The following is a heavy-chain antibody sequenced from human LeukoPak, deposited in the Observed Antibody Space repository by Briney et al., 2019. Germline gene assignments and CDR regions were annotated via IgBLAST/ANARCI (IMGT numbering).Heavy chain of an antibody. CDR3: AKLARYFYGSETYYFFEH. Sequence: GGSLRLSCAASGFSFTTYWMSWVRQAPGKGLEWVANINQDGTEKYYVDSVKGRFTISRDNAKNSLYLQMNSLRVEDTAVYYCAKLARYFYGSETYYFFEHWGQGTPVTASS. V-gene: IGHV3-7*01. D-gene: IGHD3-10*01. J-gene: IGHJ4*02. CDR2: INQDGTEK. CDR1: GFSFTTYW.